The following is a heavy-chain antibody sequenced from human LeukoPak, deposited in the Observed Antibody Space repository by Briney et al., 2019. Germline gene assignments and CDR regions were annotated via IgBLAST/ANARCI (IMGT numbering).Heavy chain of an antibody. J-gene: IGHJ4*02. CDR2: INPHNGGA. CDR3: ARGGAGSAYYGWDFFRFDY. Sequence: ASVKVSCKASEDGFTGYYIHWVRQAPGQGPEWMGWINPHNGGAKYADRLQGRVTMTRDTSIGTAYMELSRLRSDDTAVYYCARGGAGSAYYGWDFFRFDYWGQGTLVTVSS. V-gene: IGHV1-2*02. CDR1: EDGFTGYY. D-gene: IGHD4-17*01.